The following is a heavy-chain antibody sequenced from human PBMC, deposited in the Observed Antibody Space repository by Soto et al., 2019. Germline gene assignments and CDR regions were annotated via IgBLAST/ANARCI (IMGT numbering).Heavy chain of an antibody. Sequence: SETLSLTCTVSGGSISSGGYYWSWIRQHPGKGLEWIGYIYYSGSTYYNPSLKSRVTISVDTSKNQFSLKLSSVTAADTAVYYCARSADIKDPTDYDFWSGYYTSYGMDVWGQGTTVTVAS. CDR2: IYYSGST. V-gene: IGHV4-31*03. CDR3: ARSADIKDPTDYDFWSGYYTSYGMDV. CDR1: GGSISSGGYY. D-gene: IGHD3-3*01. J-gene: IGHJ6*02.